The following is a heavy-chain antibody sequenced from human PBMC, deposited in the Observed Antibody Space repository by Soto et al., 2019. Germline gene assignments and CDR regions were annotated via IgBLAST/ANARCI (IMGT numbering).Heavy chain of an antibody. Sequence: QVQLVQSGAEVKKPGASVKVSCKASGYTFTSYDINWVRQATGQGLEWMGWMNPNSGNTGYAQKFQGRVTMTRNTSISTAYMELSSLRSEDTAVYYCARGLYRLLNYYDFWSDTSDYWGQGTLVTVSS. CDR3: ARGLYRLLNYYDFWSDTSDY. D-gene: IGHD3-3*01. CDR2: MNPNSGNT. V-gene: IGHV1-8*01. CDR1: GYTFTSYD. J-gene: IGHJ4*02.